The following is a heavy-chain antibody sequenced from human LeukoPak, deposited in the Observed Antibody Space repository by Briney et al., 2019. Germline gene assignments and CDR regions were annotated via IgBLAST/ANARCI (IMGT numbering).Heavy chain of an antibody. CDR2: INWNGGST. V-gene: IGHV3-20*01. Sequence: GGSLRLSCAASGFTFSNAWMSWVRQAPGKGLEWVSGINWNGGSTGYADSVKGRFTISRDNAKNSLYLQMNSLRAEDTALYHCARVHYRSGSYPNTYYFDYWGQGTLVTVSS. CDR3: ARVHYRSGSYPNTYYFDY. CDR1: GFTFSNAW. J-gene: IGHJ4*02. D-gene: IGHD3-10*01.